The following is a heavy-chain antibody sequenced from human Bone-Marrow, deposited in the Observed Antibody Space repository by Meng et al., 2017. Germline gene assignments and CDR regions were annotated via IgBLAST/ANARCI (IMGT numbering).Heavy chain of an antibody. CDR1: SSPFPPYS. J-gene: IGHJ4*02. Sequence: LVHSPAAVTTPTPSFNVSYQSSSSPFPPYSLHSVLPAPVQLLSWRVRLHPNRGGTNYTQKFQGRVNMTRDTSIRTAYIELSRLRSDDTAVYYCARGVVGAPCDWGQGTLVTVSS. CDR2: LHPNRGGT. CDR3: ARGVVGAPCD. D-gene: IGHD1-26*01. V-gene: IGHV1-2*06.